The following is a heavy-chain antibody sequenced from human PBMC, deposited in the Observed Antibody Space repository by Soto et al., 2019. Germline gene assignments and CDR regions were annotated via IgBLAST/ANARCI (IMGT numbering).Heavy chain of an antibody. V-gene: IGHV4-39*01. CDR3: ARHGGPSRTGTGFHY. CDR1: GDSISSSSYL. D-gene: IGHD1-1*01. J-gene: IGHJ4*02. CDR2: IYYSGST. Sequence: SETLSLTCTVSGDSISSSSYLWGWIRQPPGKGLEWIGSIYYSGSTYHHPSLKTRVTISVDTSKNQFSLKLSSVTAADTAVYYCARHGGPSRTGTGFHYWGQGTLVTVSS.